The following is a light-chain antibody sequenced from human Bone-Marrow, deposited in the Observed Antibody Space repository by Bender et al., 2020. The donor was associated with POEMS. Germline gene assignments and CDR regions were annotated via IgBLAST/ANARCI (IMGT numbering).Light chain of an antibody. V-gene: IGLV1-40*01. Sequence: QSVLTQPPSVSGAPGQRVTISCTGSSSNTGSGYDINWYQHLPGTAPKLLIYGYNNRPSGVPDRFSGSKSGTSASLAITGLQAEDEGVYYCQSYDNSLGGWVFGGETTLTVL. J-gene: IGLJ3*02. CDR1: SSNTGSGYD. CDR3: QSYDNSLGGWV. CDR2: GYN.